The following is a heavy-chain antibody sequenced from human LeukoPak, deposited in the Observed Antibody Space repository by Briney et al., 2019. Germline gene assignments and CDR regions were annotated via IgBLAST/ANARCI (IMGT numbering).Heavy chain of an antibody. CDR2: IYYSGST. J-gene: IGHJ5*02. D-gene: IGHD2-15*01. CDR1: GGSISSYY. V-gene: IGHV4-59*01. CDR3: AREVVGAPLPNWFDP. Sequence: KASETLSLTCTVSGGSISSYYWSWIRQPPGKGLEWIGYIYYSGSTNYNPSLKSRVTISVDTSKNQFSLKLSSVTAADTAVYYCAREVVGAPLPNWFDPWGQGTLVTVSS.